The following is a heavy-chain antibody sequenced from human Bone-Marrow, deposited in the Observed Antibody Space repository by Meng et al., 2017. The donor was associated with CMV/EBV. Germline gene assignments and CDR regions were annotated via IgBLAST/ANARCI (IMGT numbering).Heavy chain of an antibody. Sequence: GESLKISCTASGFTFGDYAMSWVRQAPGKGLEWVAFIRYDGSNKYYADSVKGRFTISRDNSKNTLYLQMNSLRAEDTAVYYCAKLYYDFWSGYYFGAFDIWGQGTMVTVSS. CDR3: AKLYYDFWSGYYFGAFDI. CDR2: IRYDGSNK. D-gene: IGHD3-3*01. CDR1: GFTFGDYA. V-gene: IGHV3-30*02. J-gene: IGHJ3*02.